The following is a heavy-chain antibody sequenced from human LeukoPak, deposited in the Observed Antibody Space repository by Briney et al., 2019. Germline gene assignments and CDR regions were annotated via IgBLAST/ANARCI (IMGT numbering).Heavy chain of an antibody. CDR2: MYSGGTT. V-gene: IGHV3-23*03. J-gene: IGHJ3*02. CDR1: GFTFSSYT. Sequence: GQSLRLSCAASGFTFSSYTMSWVRPAPGKGLEWVSVMYSGGTTYYADSVKGRFSISRDKSKNTVYLQMSSLRAEDTAVYYCASPSSGQSFDIWGQGTMVTVSS. CDR3: ASPSSGQSFDI. D-gene: IGHD6-19*01.